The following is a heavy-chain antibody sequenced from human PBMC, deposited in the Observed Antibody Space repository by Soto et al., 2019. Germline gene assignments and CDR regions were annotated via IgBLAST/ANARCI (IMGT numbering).Heavy chain of an antibody. CDR2: IYHSGST. Sequence: SETLSLTCAVSGGSISSGGYSWSWIRQPPGKGLEWIGYIYHSGSTYYNPSLKSRVTISVDRSKNQFSLKLSSVTAADTAVYYCARAGEYYGGNSSVYFDYWGQGTLVTVSS. CDR1: GGSISSGGYS. J-gene: IGHJ4*02. D-gene: IGHD4-17*01. CDR3: ARAGEYYGGNSSVYFDY. V-gene: IGHV4-30-2*01.